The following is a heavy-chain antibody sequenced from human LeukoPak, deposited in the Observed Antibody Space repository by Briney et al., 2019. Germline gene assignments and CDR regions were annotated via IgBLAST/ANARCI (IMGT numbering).Heavy chain of an antibody. CDR1: GYTFTNYG. D-gene: IGHD6-13*01. CDR3: ARDQSVRLLQTSSTYFKHVFAI. J-gene: IGHJ3*02. CDR2: ISAYNGNT. V-gene: IGHV1-18*01. Sequence: ASVKVSCKTSGYTFTNYGISWVRQAPGLGLEWMGWISAYNGNTNYAQKVQGRVTMTTDRSTSTAYMELRSLRFDDTAVYYCARDQSVRLLQTSSTYFKHVFAIWGQGSMSTVSS.